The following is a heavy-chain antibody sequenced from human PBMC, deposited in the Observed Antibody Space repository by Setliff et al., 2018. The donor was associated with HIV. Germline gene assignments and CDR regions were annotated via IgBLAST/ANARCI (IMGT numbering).Heavy chain of an antibody. D-gene: IGHD4-17*01. Sequence: ASVKVSCKASGYTFSSYGIGWVRQAPGRGLEWMGWCSGFKGKINYAENFQGRVTLTTDSSASTAHMELWSLTSDDTAVYYCARDLGGEHDYADPVYMDVWGKGTTVTVSS. CDR1: GYTFSSYG. CDR3: ARDLGGEHDYADPVYMDV. V-gene: IGHV1-18*01. J-gene: IGHJ6*03. CDR2: CSGFKGKI.